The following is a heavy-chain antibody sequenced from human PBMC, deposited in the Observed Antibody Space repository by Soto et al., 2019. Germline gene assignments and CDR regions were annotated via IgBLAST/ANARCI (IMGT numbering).Heavy chain of an antibody. CDR2: IHYSGTT. J-gene: IGHJ4*02. V-gene: IGHV4-59*01. CDR3: AAGEASSRNLAPYYLDF. CDR1: GGSMRNYF. Sequence: SETLSLTCTVSGGSMRNYFWTWIRQPPGKGLEWIGYIHYSGTTSFFPSYNPSLRGRVTISEDTSKNQFSLKLLSVTTADTAVYFCAAGEASSRNLAPYYLDFWGQGTLVTVSS. D-gene: IGHD6-13*01.